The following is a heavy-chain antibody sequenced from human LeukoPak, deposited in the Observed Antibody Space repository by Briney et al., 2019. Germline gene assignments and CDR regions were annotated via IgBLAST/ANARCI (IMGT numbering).Heavy chain of an antibody. CDR3: AKRSSDY. CDR2: ISGSGDNT. V-gene: IGHV3-23*01. J-gene: IGHJ4*02. CDR1: GFTFSTYA. Sequence: GGSLRLSCAASGFTFSTYAMSWVRQAPGKGLEWVSAISGSGDNTYYADSVKGRFTISRDNSKNTLHPQMNSLRAEDTALYYCAKRSSDYWGQGTLVTVSS. D-gene: IGHD1-26*01.